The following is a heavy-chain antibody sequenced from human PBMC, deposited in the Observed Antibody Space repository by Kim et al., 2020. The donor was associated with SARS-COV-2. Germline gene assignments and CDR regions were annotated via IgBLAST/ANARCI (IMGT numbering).Heavy chain of an antibody. CDR3: AKDISAAGTPHDAFDI. Sequence: VKGRFTISRDNAKNSLYLQMNSLRAEDTALYYCAKDISAAGTPHDAFDIWGQGTMVTVSS. D-gene: IGHD6-13*01. J-gene: IGHJ3*02. V-gene: IGHV3-9*01.